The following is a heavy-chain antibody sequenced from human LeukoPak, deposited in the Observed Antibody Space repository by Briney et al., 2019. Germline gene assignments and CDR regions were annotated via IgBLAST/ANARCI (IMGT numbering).Heavy chain of an antibody. V-gene: IGHV4-4*02. CDR3: ARSGYYSADY. D-gene: IGHD3-22*01. CDR2: IHRDGST. J-gene: IGHJ4*02. Sequence: SETLSLTCAVSGGSISSGYWWSWVRQSPGKGLEWIGEIHRDGSTNYNPSLKSRVTISMDKSKNQFSLNLSSVTATDTAVYLCARSGYYSADYWGQGTLVTVSS. CDR1: GGSISSGYW.